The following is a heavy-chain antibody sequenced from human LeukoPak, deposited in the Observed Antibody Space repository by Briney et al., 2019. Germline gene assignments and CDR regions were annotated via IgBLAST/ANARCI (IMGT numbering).Heavy chain of an antibody. V-gene: IGHV3-7*03. J-gene: IGHJ3*02. Sequence: GGSLRLSCAASGFTFSSYWMSWVRQAPGKGLEWVANIKQDGSEKYYVDSVKGRFTISRDNAKNSLYLQMNSLRAEDTAVYYCAPANSGYGTGAFDIWGQGTMVTVSS. CDR1: GFTFSSYW. D-gene: IGHD5-12*01. CDR3: APANSGYGTGAFDI. CDR2: IKQDGSEK.